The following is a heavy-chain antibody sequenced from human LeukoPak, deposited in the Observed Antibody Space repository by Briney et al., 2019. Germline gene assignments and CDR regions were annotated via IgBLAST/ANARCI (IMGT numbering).Heavy chain of an antibody. CDR1: GFTFSSYS. D-gene: IGHD3-10*01. CDR2: ISSSRYI. Sequence: GGSLRLSCAASGFTFSSYSMNWVRQAPGKGLEWVSSISSSRYIYYADSVKGRFPISRDNAKNSLYLQMNSLRAEDTAVYYCARAAMVRGVIGWFDPWGQGTLVTVSS. V-gene: IGHV3-21*01. CDR3: ARAAMVRGVIGWFDP. J-gene: IGHJ5*02.